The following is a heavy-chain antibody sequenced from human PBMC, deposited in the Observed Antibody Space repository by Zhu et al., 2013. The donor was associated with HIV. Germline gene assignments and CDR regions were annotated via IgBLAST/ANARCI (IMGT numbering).Heavy chain of an antibody. CDR3: ARDMLMGRQQLGERYYYYYGMDV. CDR2: IIPIFGTA. CDR1: GGTFSSYA. Sequence: QVQLVQSGAEVKKPGSSVKVSCKASGGTFSSYAISWVRQAPGQGLEWMGGIIPIFGTANYAQKFQGRVTITADKSTSTAYMELSSLRSEDTAVYYCARDMLMGRQQLGERYYYYYGMDVWGQGTTVTVSS. V-gene: IGHV1-69*06. D-gene: IGHD6-6*01. J-gene: IGHJ6*02.